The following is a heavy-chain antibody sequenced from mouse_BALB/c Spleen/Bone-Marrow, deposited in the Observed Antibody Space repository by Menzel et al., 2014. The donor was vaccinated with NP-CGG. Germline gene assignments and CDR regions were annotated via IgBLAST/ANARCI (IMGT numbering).Heavy chain of an antibody. J-gene: IGHJ4*01. D-gene: IGHD2-4*01. V-gene: IGHV14-3*02. CDR3: AITPSAMDY. CDR1: GFNIKDTD. Sequence: VQLQQPGAELVKPGASVKLSCTASGFNIKDTDMHWVKQRPEQGMEWIGRIDPANDNTKYDPKFQGKATITADTSSNTVYLQLSSLTSEDTAVYYCAITPSAMDYWGQGTSVTVSS. CDR2: IDPANDNT.